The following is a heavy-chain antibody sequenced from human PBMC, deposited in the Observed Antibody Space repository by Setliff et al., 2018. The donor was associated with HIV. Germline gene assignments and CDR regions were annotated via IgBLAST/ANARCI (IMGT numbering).Heavy chain of an antibody. J-gene: IGHJ5*02. V-gene: IGHV3-23*01. CDR3: AKRGYVSAWYVEWFDP. CDR2: ISAGGGST. D-gene: IGHD6-19*01. Sequence: PGGSLRLSCAASGFNFKDFSMHWVRQRPGKGLEWVSGISAGGGSTYYADSVKGRFTISRDNSKNTLYMQMNNLRAEDTAVYYCAKRGYVSAWYVEWFDPWGQGTLVTVSS. CDR1: GFNFKDFS.